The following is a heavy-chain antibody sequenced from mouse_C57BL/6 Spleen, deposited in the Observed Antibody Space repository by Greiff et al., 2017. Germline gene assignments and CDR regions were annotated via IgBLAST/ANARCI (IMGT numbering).Heavy chain of an antibody. D-gene: IGHD2-3*01. J-gene: IGHJ3*01. CDR2: IDPSDSYT. CDR1: GYTFTSYW. CDR3: ARGKDGYYRALFAY. Sequence: VQLQQPGAELVMPGASVKLSCKASGYTFTSYWMHWVKQRPGQGLEWIGEIDPSDSYTNYNQKFKGKSTLTVDKSSSTAYMQLSSLTSEDSAVXYCARGKDGYYRALFAYWGQGTLVTVSA. V-gene: IGHV1-69*01.